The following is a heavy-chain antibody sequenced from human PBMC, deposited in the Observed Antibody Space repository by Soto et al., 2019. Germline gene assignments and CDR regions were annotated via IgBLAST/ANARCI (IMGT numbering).Heavy chain of an antibody. D-gene: IGHD3-22*01. V-gene: IGHV3-23*01. CDR3: AKGLYDSSGYYYPDAFDI. CDR2: ISGSGGST. J-gene: IGHJ3*02. Sequence: GESLRLSCAASGFTFSSYAMSWVRQAPGKGLEWVSAISGSGGSTYYADSVKGRFTISRDNSKNTLYLQMNSLRAEDTAVYYCAKGLYDSSGYYYPDAFDIWGQGTMVTVSS. CDR1: GFTFSSYA.